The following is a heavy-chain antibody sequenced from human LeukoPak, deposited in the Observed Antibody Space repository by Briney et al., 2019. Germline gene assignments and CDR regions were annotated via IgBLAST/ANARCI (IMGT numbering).Heavy chain of an antibody. V-gene: IGHV3-23*01. CDR2: LSGRGDDP. CDR3: ATLIPTSSSRYFAY. Sequence: PGGSLRLSCAAYGFTFGNYAMTWVRLAPGKGLEWVSTLSGRGDDPYYADSVKGRFTISRDNSKNTLYLHINSLRADETAVYYCATLIPTSSSRYFAYWGQGTLVTVSS. CDR1: GFTFGNYA. D-gene: IGHD6-6*01. J-gene: IGHJ4*02.